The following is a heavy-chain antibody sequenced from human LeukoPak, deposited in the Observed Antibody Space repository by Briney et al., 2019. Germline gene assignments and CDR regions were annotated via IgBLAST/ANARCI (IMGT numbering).Heavy chain of an antibody. D-gene: IGHD3-10*01. CDR3: ASPVRGVIIN. Sequence: SETLSLTCTVSGGSISSGGYYWSWIRQHPGKGLEWIGYIYYSGSTYYNPSLKSRVTISVDTSKNQFSLKLSSVTAADTAVYYCASPVRGVIINWGQGTLVTVSS. CDR1: GGSISSGGYY. CDR2: IYYSGST. V-gene: IGHV4-31*03. J-gene: IGHJ4*02.